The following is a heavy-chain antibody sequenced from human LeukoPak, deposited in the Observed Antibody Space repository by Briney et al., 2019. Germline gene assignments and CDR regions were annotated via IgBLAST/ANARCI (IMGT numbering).Heavy chain of an antibody. V-gene: IGHV4-34*01. J-gene: IGHJ5*02. D-gene: IGHD6-13*01. CDR1: GGSFSGYY. CDR2: INHSGST. Sequence: PSETLSLTCAVYGGSFSGYYWSWIRQPPGKGLEWIGEINHSGSTNYNPSLKSRVTISVDTSKNQFSLKLSSVTAADTAVYYCARRSRGIAAAGVDPWGQGTLVTVSS. CDR3: ARRSRGIAAAGVDP.